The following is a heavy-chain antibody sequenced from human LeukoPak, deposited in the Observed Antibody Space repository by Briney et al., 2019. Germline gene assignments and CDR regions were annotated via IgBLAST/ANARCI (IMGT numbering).Heavy chain of an antibody. V-gene: IGHV1-24*01. CDR1: GYTLTELS. CDR2: FDPEDGET. CDR3: ATDGAFDWFIDAFDI. D-gene: IGHD3-9*01. Sequence: ASVKVSCKVSGYTLTELSMHWVRQAPGKGLEWMGGFDPEDGETIYAQKFQGRVTMTEDTSTDTAYMELSSLRSEDTAVYYCATDGAFDWFIDAFDIWGQGTMVTVSS. J-gene: IGHJ3*02.